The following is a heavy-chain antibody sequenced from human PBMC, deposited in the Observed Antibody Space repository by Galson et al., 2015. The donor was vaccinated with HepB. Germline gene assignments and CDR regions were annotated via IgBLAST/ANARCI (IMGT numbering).Heavy chain of an antibody. Sequence: SLRLSCAASGFTFSSYAMHWVRQAPGKGLEWVAVISYDGSNKYYADSVKGRFTISRDNSKNTLYLQMNSLRAEDTAVYYCARVCVAVWDLDAFDIWGQGTMVTVSS. CDR3: ARVCVAVWDLDAFDI. CDR2: ISYDGSNK. CDR1: GFTFSSYA. D-gene: IGHD1-26*01. V-gene: IGHV3-30*04. J-gene: IGHJ3*02.